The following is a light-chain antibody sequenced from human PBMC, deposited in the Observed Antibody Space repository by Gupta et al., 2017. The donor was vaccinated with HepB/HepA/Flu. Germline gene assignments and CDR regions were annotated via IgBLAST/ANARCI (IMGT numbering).Light chain of an antibody. V-gene: IGKV1-5*03. Sequence: DIQMTQSPSTLSASVGDRVTITCRASQSISSWLAWYQQKPGKAPKLLIYKASRVESGVPSRFSGSSSGTXFTLTIXSRQPDDFATYYCQHEHSSSITFGXGTKVDIK. CDR3: QHEHSSSIT. J-gene: IGKJ4*01. CDR2: KAS. CDR1: QSISSW.